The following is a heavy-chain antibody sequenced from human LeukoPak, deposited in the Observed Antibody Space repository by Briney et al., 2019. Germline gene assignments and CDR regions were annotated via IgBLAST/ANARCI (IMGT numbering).Heavy chain of an antibody. Sequence: PSETLSLTCTVSGGSISSYYWSWIRQPPGKGLEWIGYIYYSGSTNYNPSLKSRVTISVDTSKNQFSLKLSSVTAADTAVYYCARGIKEQLWSKVVYFDYWGQGTLVTVSS. J-gene: IGHJ4*02. CDR3: ARGIKEQLWSKVVYFDY. CDR1: GGSISSYY. V-gene: IGHV4-59*01. CDR2: IYYSGST. D-gene: IGHD5-18*01.